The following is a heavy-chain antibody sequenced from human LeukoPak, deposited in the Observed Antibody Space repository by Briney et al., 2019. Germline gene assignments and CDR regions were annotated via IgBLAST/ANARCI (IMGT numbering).Heavy chain of an antibody. CDR1: GGSISSYY. CDR3: ARDSAWSWFDP. J-gene: IGHJ5*02. CDR2: IYYSGST. D-gene: IGHD2-15*01. V-gene: IGHV4-59*01. Sequence: SETLSLTCTVSGGSISSYYWSCIRQPPGKGLEWIGYIYYSGSTNYNPSLKSRVTISVDTSKNQFSLKLSSVTAADTAVYYCARDSAWSWFDPWGQGTLVTVSS.